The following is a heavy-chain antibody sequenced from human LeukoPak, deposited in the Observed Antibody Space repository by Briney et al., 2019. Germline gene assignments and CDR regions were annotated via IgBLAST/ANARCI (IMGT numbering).Heavy chain of an antibody. CDR3: AGDTAMAMGRGTNDY. CDR1: GGSISSSSYS. V-gene: IGHV4-39*01. CDR2: IYYSGST. D-gene: IGHD5-18*01. J-gene: IGHJ4*02. Sequence: SETLSLTCTVSGGSISSSSYSWGWIRQPPGKGLEWIGSIYYSGSTYYNPSLKSRVTISVDTSKNQFSLKLSSVTAADTAVYYCAGDTAMAMGRGTNDYWGQGTLVTVSS.